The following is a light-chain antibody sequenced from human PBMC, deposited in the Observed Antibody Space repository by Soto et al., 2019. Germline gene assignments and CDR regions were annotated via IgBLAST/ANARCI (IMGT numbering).Light chain of an antibody. CDR3: QHYNSYSEA. CDR2: KAS. CDR1: QTISSW. J-gene: IGKJ1*01. V-gene: IGKV1-5*03. Sequence: DIQMTQSPSTLSGSVGDRVTIPCRASQTISSWLAWYQQIQGKAPKILIYKASTLKSGVPSRFSGSGSGTEFTLPVSSLQPDDFATYYCQHYNSYSEAFGQGTKV.